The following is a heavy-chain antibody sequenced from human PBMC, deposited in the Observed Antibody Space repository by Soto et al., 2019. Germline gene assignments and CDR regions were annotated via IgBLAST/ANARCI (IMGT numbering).Heavy chain of an antibody. V-gene: IGHV4-59*12. Sequence: TSETLSLTCTVSGGSISSYYWSWTRQPPGKGLEWIGYIYYSGSTNYNPSLKSRVAISVDTSKNQFSLKLSSVTAADTAVYYCAKTGAYYYDSSGSEAYFDYWGQGTLVTVSS. J-gene: IGHJ4*02. CDR1: GGSISSYY. CDR3: AKTGAYYYDSSGSEAYFDY. D-gene: IGHD3-22*01. CDR2: IYYSGST.